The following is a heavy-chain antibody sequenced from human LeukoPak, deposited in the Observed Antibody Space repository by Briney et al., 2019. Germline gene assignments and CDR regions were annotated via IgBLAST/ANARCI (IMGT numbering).Heavy chain of an antibody. D-gene: IGHD5-12*01. V-gene: IGHV3-74*01. CDR3: AKSGYGSTSRIDY. J-gene: IGHJ4*02. CDR1: GFTFSSHW. Sequence: GGSLRLSCAASGFTFSSHWMHWVRQAPGQGLVWVSGINEDGSQTTYVDSVKGRFTISRDNSKNTLYLQMNSLRAEDTAVYYCAKSGYGSTSRIDYWGQGTLVTVSS. CDR2: INEDGSQT.